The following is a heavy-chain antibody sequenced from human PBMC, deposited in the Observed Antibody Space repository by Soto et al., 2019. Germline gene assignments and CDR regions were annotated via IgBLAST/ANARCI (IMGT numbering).Heavy chain of an antibody. CDR2: IYPSGMP. J-gene: IGHJ3*02. CDR1: GGSISNAAYS. Sequence: SETLSLTCTVSGGSISNAAYSWSWIRQPPGKGLEWIGYIYPSGMPFYNPSLRSRVTISIDRSNDQFSLNLKSVTAADTAVYYCAADLGDYYDSSGYYFRAFDIWGQGTMVTVSS. D-gene: IGHD3-22*01. CDR3: AADLGDYYDSSGYYFRAFDI. V-gene: IGHV4-30-2*01.